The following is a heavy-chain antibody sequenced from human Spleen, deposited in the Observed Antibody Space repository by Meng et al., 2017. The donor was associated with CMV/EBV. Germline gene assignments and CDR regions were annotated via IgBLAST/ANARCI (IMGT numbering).Heavy chain of an antibody. Sequence: QVQLVEAGGGLVKPGGSLRLSCAASGFTFSDYYMSWIRQAPGKGLEWVSYISSSSSYTNYADSVKGRFTISRDNAKNSLYLQMNSLRAEDTAVYYCARDCSSTSCYDYWGQGTLVTVSS. CDR3: ARDCSSTSCYDY. CDR2: ISSSSSYT. D-gene: IGHD2-2*01. V-gene: IGHV3-11*05. CDR1: GFTFSDYY. J-gene: IGHJ4*02.